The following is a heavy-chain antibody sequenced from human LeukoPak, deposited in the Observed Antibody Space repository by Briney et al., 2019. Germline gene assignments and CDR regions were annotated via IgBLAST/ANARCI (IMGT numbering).Heavy chain of an antibody. J-gene: IGHJ5*02. CDR2: MNPNSGGT. CDR1: GYTFTSYD. D-gene: IGHD3-16*01. V-gene: IGHV1-2*02. Sequence: ASVKVSCKASGYTFTSYDINWVRQATGQGLEWMGWMNPNSGGTNYAQKFQGRVTMTRDTSISTAYMELSRLRSDDTAVYYCARSGRNYDYVWGSKYWFDPWGQGTLVTVSS. CDR3: ARSGRNYDYVWGSKYWFDP.